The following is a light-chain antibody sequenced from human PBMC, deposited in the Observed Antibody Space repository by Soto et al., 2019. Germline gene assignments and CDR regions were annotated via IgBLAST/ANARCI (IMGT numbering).Light chain of an antibody. Sequence: QSVLTQPPSASGTPGQRVTISCSGNSSNIGTYTVNWYQHLPGTAPKLLFYNNNQRPSGVPDRISGSKSGTSASLVISGLQSEDEADYYCAAWDDSLNGVIFGGGTKLPS. CDR3: AAWDDSLNGVI. J-gene: IGLJ2*01. V-gene: IGLV1-44*01. CDR2: NNN. CDR1: SSNIGTYT.